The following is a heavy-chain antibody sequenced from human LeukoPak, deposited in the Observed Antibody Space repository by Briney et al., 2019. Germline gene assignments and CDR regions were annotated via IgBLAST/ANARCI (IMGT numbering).Heavy chain of an antibody. Sequence: PSETLSLTCAVYGESFSGYYWSWIRQPPGKGLEWIGEINHSGSTNYNPSLKSRVTISVDTSKNQFSLKLSSVTAADTAVYYCARGSKRYSYGGHYAFDIWGQGTMVTVSS. D-gene: IGHD5-18*01. CDR1: GESFSGYY. J-gene: IGHJ3*02. CDR3: ARGSKRYSYGGHYAFDI. V-gene: IGHV4-34*01. CDR2: INHSGST.